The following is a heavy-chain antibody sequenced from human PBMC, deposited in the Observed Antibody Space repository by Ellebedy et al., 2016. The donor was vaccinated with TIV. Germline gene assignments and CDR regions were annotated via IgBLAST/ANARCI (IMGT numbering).Heavy chain of an antibody. J-gene: IGHJ6*02. CDR3: ARDDNCSGGSCYSRYYYYAMDV. D-gene: IGHD2-15*01. Sequence: ASVKVSCKASGGTFSSYAITWVRQAPGQGLEWMGGIITIFGTTNYAQKFQGRVTITADESTSTAYMELSSLRSEDTAVYYCARDDNCSGGSCYSRYYYYAMDVWGQGTTVTVPS. CDR1: GGTFSSYA. V-gene: IGHV1-69*13. CDR2: IITIFGTT.